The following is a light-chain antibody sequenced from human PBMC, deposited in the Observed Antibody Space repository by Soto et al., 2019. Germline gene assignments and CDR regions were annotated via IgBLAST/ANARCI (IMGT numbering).Light chain of an antibody. J-gene: IGKJ2*01. CDR1: QSLNSNF. Sequence: EFVLTQSPGTLSLSPGERATLSCRASQSLNSNFFAWYQQRPGQAPRLLIYGASTRVTGVPDRFSGSGSGTDFTLTISRLEPEDFAVYYCQEYGSSPPRYTFGQGTKREI. CDR3: QEYGSSPPRYT. V-gene: IGKV3-20*01. CDR2: GAS.